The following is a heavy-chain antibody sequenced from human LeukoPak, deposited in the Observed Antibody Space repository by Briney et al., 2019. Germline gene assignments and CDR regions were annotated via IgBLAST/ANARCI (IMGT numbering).Heavy chain of an antibody. D-gene: IGHD3-3*01. CDR1: GFTFSNYA. CDR2: ISYDGSNK. J-gene: IGHJ5*02. V-gene: IGHV3-30-3*01. CDR3: ARGVTIFGVVTFNWFDP. Sequence: GGSLRLSCAASGFTFSNYAMHWVRQAPGKGLEWVAVISYDGSNKYYADSVKGRFTISRDNSKNTLYLQMNSLRAEDTAVYYCARGVTIFGVVTFNWFDPWGQGTLVTVFS.